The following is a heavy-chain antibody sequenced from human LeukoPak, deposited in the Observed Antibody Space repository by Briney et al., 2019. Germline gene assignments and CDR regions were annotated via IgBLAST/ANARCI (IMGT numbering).Heavy chain of an antibody. Sequence: SETLSLTCAVSGGSFSGYYWSWIRQPPGKGLEWIGEINHSGSTNYNPSLRSRVTISVDTSKNQFSLKLSSVTAADTAVYYCARGRGGITIFGVVDNWFDPWGQGTLVTVSS. V-gene: IGHV4-34*01. CDR2: INHSGST. CDR3: ARGRGGITIFGVVDNWFDP. CDR1: GGSFSGYY. D-gene: IGHD3-3*01. J-gene: IGHJ5*02.